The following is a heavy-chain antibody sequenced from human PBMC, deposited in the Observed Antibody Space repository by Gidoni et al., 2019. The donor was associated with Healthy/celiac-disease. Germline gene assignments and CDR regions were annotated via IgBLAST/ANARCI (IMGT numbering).Heavy chain of an antibody. CDR1: GFTFDDYA. CDR3: AKDMMGGVVPNLLDY. D-gene: IGHD2-2*01. V-gene: IGHV3-9*01. Sequence: EVQLVESGGGLVQPGRSLRLSCAASGFTFDDYAMHWVRQAPGKGLEWVSGISWNSGSIGYADSVKGRFTISRDNAKNSLYLQMNSLRAEDTALYYCAKDMMGGVVPNLLDYWGQGTLVTVSS. CDR2: ISWNSGSI. J-gene: IGHJ4*02.